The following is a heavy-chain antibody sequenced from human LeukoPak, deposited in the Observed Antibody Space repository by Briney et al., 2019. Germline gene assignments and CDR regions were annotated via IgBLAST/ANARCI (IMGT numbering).Heavy chain of an antibody. CDR3: ARVSIFGVVIYYYYGMDV. J-gene: IGHJ6*02. V-gene: IGHV4-34*01. Sequence: SETLSLTCAVYGGSFSGYYWSWIRQPPGKGLEWIGEINHSGSTNHNPSLKSRVTISVDTSKNQFSLKLSSVTAADTAVYYCARVSIFGVVIYYYYGMDVWGQGTTVTVSS. CDR1: GGSFSGYY. CDR2: INHSGST. D-gene: IGHD3-3*01.